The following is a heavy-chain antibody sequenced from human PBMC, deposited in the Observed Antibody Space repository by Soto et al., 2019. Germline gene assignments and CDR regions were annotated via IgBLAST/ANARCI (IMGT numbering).Heavy chain of an antibody. D-gene: IGHD6-19*01. CDR2: IVPIFGTT. CDR3: ARVEAVAGLYNYHGLDV. Sequence: QVQLVQSGAEVKKPGSSVKVSCKVSGGTFSNYAIDWVRLAPGHGLEWLGGIVPIFGTTYYTQKFQGRATIIADDSTTTAYLEMSSLRSEDTAIYYCARVEAVAGLYNYHGLDVWGQGTAVTGS. V-gene: IGHV1-69*12. J-gene: IGHJ6*02. CDR1: GGTFSNYA.